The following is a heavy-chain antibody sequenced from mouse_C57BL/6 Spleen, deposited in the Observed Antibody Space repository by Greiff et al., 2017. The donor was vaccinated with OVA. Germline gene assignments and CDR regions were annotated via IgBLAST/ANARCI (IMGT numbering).Heavy chain of an antibody. CDR1: GYTFTSYW. Sequence: QVQLQQPGAELVRPGSSVKLSCKASGYTFTSYWMHWVKQRPIQGLEWIGNIDPSDSETHYNQKFKDKATLTVDKSSSTAYMQLSSLTSEDSAVYYCARGGAYYSNHGGYYYAMDYWGQGTSVTVAS. CDR3: ARGGAYYSNHGGYYYAMDY. D-gene: IGHD2-5*01. V-gene: IGHV1-52*01. J-gene: IGHJ4*01. CDR2: IDPSDSET.